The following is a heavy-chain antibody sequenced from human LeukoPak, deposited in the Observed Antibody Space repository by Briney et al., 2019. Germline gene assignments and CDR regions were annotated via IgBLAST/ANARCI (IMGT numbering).Heavy chain of an antibody. V-gene: IGHV1-18*01. J-gene: IGHJ6*03. D-gene: IGHD2-2*01. CDR1: GYTFSNFG. Sequence: ASVTVSCRASGYTFSNFGISWVRQAPGQGLEWMGWISAYNGNTDYAQKLQGRVTMTIDASTSTAYMELRSLRSDDTAVYHCARAGDIVVVAVAGAGYYYMDVWGKGTTVTVSS. CDR2: ISAYNGNT. CDR3: ARAGDIVVVAVAGAGYYYMDV.